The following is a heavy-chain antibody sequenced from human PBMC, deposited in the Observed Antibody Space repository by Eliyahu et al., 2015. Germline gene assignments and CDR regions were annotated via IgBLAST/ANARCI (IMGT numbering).Heavy chain of an antibody. CDR2: ISSDGSNG. V-gene: IGHV3-30*18. D-gene: IGHD6-19*01. Sequence: QAQLVESGGGVVQPGRSXXLSCAASGXTFSSXGXHXXRQAPGKGXGWVAVISSDGSNGYYADSVKGRFTISRDNSRNTLDLQMNSLRAEDTAVYSCAKDISGWDLSVDYWGQGTLVTVSS. CDR1: GXTFSSXG. CDR3: AKDISGWDLSVDY. J-gene: IGHJ4*02.